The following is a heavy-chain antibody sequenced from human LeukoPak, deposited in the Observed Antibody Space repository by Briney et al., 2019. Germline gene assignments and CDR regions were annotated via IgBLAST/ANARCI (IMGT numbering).Heavy chain of an antibody. J-gene: IGHJ4*02. CDR2: SRNKANSYTT. CDR1: GFTFSDRY. V-gene: IGHV3-72*01. CDR3: TRCSTGTRLYYFDY. Sequence: PGGSLRLSXTASGFTFSDRYIDWVRQAPGKGLEWVGRSRNKANSYTTEYAASVKGRFTISRDESKNLLYLQMNSLKTEDTAVYYCTRCSTGTRLYYFDYWGQGTLVTVSS. D-gene: IGHD1/OR15-1a*01.